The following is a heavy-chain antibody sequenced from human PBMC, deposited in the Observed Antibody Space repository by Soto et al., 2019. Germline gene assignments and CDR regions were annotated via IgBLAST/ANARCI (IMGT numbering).Heavy chain of an antibody. J-gene: IGHJ6*02. CDR2: ISSSSSYI. V-gene: IGHV3-21*01. CDR1: GFTFSSYS. D-gene: IGHD4-4*01. Sequence: GGSLRLSCAASGFTFSSYSMNWVRQAPGKGLEWVSSISSSSSYIYYADSVKGRFTISRDNAKNSLYPQMNSLRAEDTAVYYCARDRVTVLYYYYGMDVWGQGTTVTVSS. CDR3: ARDRVTVLYYYYGMDV.